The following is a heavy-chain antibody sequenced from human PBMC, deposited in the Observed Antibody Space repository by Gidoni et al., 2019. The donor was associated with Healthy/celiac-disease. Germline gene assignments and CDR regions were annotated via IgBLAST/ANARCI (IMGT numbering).Heavy chain of an antibody. V-gene: IGHV4-34*01. Sequence: QVQLQQWGAGLLKPSETLSLTCAVYGWSFSGYYWSWIRQPPGKGLEWMGEINHSGSTNYKPSLKSRVTISVDTSKNQCSLKLSSVTAADTAVYYCARAHSSSWPVTRWFDPWGQGTLVTVSS. D-gene: IGHD6-13*01. CDR1: GWSFSGYY. J-gene: IGHJ5*02. CDR2: INHSGST. CDR3: ARAHSSSWPVTRWFDP.